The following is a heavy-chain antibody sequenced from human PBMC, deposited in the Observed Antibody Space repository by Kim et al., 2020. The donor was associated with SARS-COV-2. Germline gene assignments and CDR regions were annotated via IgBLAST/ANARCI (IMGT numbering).Heavy chain of an antibody. D-gene: IGHD3-3*01. CDR3: ARLSAIFVNAGWFDP. V-gene: IGHV4-39*01. J-gene: IGHJ5*02. Sequence: PAPNSRVTIPVDTSKNQFSLKLSSVTAADTAVYYCARLSAIFVNAGWFDPWGQGTLVTVSS.